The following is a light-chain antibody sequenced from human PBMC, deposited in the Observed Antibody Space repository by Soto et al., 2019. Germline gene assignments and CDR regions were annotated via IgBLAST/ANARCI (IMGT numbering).Light chain of an antibody. Sequence: QSVLTQPASVSGSPGQTITISCTGTSSDVGSYNLVSWYQQHPGKAPKVMIYEDTKRPSGVSNRFSGSKSGNTASLTISGLQAEDEADYYCCSYAGSSTLWVFGGGTKLTVL. CDR1: SSDVGSYNL. CDR3: CSYAGSSTLWV. CDR2: EDT. V-gene: IGLV2-23*01. J-gene: IGLJ3*02.